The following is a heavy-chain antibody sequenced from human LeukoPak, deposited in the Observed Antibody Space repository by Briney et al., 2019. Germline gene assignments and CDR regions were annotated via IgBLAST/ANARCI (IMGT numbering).Heavy chain of an antibody. CDR3: AGSFYGSGSSNIPPNWFDP. J-gene: IGHJ5*02. CDR2: IYSGGST. Sequence: GGSLRLSCAASGFTVSSSYMSWVRQTPGKGLQWVSVIYSGGSTYYADSVKGRFTISRDNSKNTLYLQMNSLRAEDTAVYYCAGSFYGSGSSNIPPNWFDPWGQGTLVTVSS. V-gene: IGHV3-66*02. CDR1: GFTVSSSY. D-gene: IGHD3-10*01.